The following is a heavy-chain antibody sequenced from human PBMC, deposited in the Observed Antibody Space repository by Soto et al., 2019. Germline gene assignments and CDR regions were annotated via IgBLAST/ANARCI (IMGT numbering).Heavy chain of an antibody. V-gene: IGHV3-33*01. Sequence: QVQLVESGGGVVQPGRSLRLSCAASGFTFSSYGMHWVRQAPGKGLEWVAVIWYDGSNKYYADSVKGRFTISRDNSKNTLYRQMNSLRAEDTAVYYCARDNGHGDYGFDAFDIWGQGTMVTVSS. CDR1: GFTFSSYG. D-gene: IGHD4-17*01. J-gene: IGHJ3*02. CDR2: IWYDGSNK. CDR3: ARDNGHGDYGFDAFDI.